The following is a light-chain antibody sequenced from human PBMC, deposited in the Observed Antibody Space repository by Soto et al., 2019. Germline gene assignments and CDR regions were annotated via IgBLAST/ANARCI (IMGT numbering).Light chain of an antibody. CDR2: GAS. Sequence: EIVLTQSPGTLSLSPGERATLSCRASQSVSSSYLAWYQQKPGQAPRLLIYGASSRATGIPDRFSGSGSGTDFTLTISRLEPEDFAVYYCQRYGSSIPVGQGTRLEIK. J-gene: IGKJ5*01. V-gene: IGKV3-20*01. CDR3: QRYGSSIP. CDR1: QSVSSSY.